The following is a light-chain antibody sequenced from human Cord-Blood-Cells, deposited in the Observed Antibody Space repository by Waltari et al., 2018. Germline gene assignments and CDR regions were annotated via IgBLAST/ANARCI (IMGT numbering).Light chain of an antibody. V-gene: IGLV2-11*01. CDR1: SSDVGGYNY. CDR3: CSYAGSYTFVV. J-gene: IGLJ2*01. CDR2: DVI. Sequence: QSALTQPRSVSGSPGQSVTISCTGTSSDVGGYNYVSWYQQNPGKAPKLMIYDVIKRPSGVPDRFSGSKSGNTASLTISGLQAEDEADYYCCSYAGSYTFVVFGGGTKLTVL.